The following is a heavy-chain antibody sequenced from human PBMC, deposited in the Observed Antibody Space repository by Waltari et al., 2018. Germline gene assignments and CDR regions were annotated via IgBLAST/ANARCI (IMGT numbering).Heavy chain of an antibody. J-gene: IGHJ4*02. Sequence: QVQLVESGGGVVQPGRSLRLSCAASGFTFRSYAMHWVRQAPGKGLEWVAVISYDGSNKYYADSVKGRFTISRDNSKNTLYLQMNSLRAEDTAVYYCASGQAAAPLDYWGQGTLVTVSS. CDR1: GFTFRSYA. CDR2: ISYDGSNK. D-gene: IGHD6-13*01. V-gene: IGHV3-30*01. CDR3: ASGQAAAPLDY.